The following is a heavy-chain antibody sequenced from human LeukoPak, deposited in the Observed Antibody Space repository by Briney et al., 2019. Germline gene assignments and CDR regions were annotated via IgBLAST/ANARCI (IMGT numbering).Heavy chain of an antibody. V-gene: IGHV1-46*01. CDR1: GYTFTSYY. CDR3: ARARERGYCSVGTCYNYYFMDV. D-gene: IGHD2-15*01. Sequence: ASVKLSCKASGYTFTSYYMHWVRQAPGQGLEWMGIINLSGGGTIYAQKFQGRVTMTRDTSTSTVYLELGSLRSEDTAVFYCARARERGYCSVGTCYNYYFMDVWGKGTTVTVSS. J-gene: IGHJ6*03. CDR2: INLSGGGT.